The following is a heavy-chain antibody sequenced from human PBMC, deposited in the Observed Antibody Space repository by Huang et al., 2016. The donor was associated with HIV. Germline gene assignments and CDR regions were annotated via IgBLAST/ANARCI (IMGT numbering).Heavy chain of an antibody. J-gene: IGHJ5*02. V-gene: IGHV4-34*01. CDR2: ITQSGRT. D-gene: IGHD2-2*01. Sequence: QVRLDQWGAGLLKPSETLTLTCAGYGDSLSGFFWSWIRQSPGRGLEWIGEITQSGRTNYNPSLKSRVTIAIDTSKKQFSLKLKSVTADDTSTYYCARGRGTSWSFFDTWGQGSFVTVSS. CDR1: GDSLSGFF. CDR3: ARGRGTSWSFFDT.